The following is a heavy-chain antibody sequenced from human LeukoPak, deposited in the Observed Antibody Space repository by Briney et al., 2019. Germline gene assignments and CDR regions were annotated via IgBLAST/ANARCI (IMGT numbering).Heavy chain of an antibody. Sequence: ASVKVSCKASGYTFTSYGISWVRQAPGQGLEWMGWISAYNGNTNYAQKLQGRVTMTTDTSTSTAYMELRSLRSDDTAVYYCARDPHSYCDSSGLDYWGQGTLVTVSS. CDR2: ISAYNGNT. CDR3: ARDPHSYCDSSGLDY. CDR1: GYTFTSYG. V-gene: IGHV1-18*01. J-gene: IGHJ4*02. D-gene: IGHD3-22*01.